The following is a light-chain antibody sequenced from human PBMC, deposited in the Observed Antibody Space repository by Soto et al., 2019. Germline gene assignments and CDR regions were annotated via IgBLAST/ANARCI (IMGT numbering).Light chain of an antibody. CDR2: DAS. Sequence: EIVLTQSPATLSLSPGERATLSCRASQSVSSYLAWYQQKPGQAPRLLIYDASNRATGIPARFSGSGSGTDFTLTISILEPEDFAVYYCQPRSNWPLTFGQGTRLEIK. V-gene: IGKV3-11*01. J-gene: IGKJ5*01. CDR3: QPRSNWPLT. CDR1: QSVSSY.